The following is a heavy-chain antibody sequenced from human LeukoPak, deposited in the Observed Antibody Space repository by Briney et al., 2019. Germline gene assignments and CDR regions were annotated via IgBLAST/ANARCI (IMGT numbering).Heavy chain of an antibody. CDR2: ISAYNGNT. CDR1: GYTFTSYG. J-gene: IGHJ4*02. V-gene: IGHV1-18*04. CDR3: SRVDCTNGVCYELFDY. Sequence: ASVKVSCKASGYTFTSYGISWVRQAPGQGLEWMGWISAYNGNTNYAQKLQGRVTMTTDTSTSTAYMELRSLRSDDTAVYYCSRVDCTNGVCYELFDYWGQGTLVTVSS. D-gene: IGHD2-8*01.